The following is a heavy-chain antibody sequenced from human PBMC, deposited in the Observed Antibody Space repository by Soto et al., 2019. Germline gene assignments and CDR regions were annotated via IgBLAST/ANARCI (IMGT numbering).Heavy chain of an antibody. Sequence: SETLSLTCTVSGGSISSSSYYWGWIRQPPGKGLEWIGSIYYSGSTYYNPSLKSRVTISVDTSKNQFSLKLSSVTAADTAVYYCASHLRYFDWLGNWGQGTLVTVS. CDR1: GGSISSSSYY. J-gene: IGHJ4*02. D-gene: IGHD3-9*01. V-gene: IGHV4-39*01. CDR2: IYYSGST. CDR3: ASHLRYFDWLGN.